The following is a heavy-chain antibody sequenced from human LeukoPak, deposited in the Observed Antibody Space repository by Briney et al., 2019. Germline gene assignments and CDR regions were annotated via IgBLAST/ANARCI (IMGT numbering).Heavy chain of an antibody. D-gene: IGHD6-19*01. V-gene: IGHV3-30*03. CDR2: ISFDGNYK. Sequence: GGSLRLSCTASGFTFSNYGMHWVRQAPGKGLKWVAVISFDGNYKYYADSVKGRFTISRDNSKNTLYLQMNSLRAEDTAVYYCARDRTVAASFDYWGQGTLVTVSS. CDR3: ARDRTVAASFDY. CDR1: GFTFSNYG. J-gene: IGHJ4*02.